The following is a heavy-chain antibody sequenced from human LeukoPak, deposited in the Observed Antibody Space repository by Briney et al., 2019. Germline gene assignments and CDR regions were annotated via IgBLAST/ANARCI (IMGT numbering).Heavy chain of an antibody. Sequence: GGSLRLSCAASGFTFDDYGMSWVRQAPGKGLEWVSGINWNGGSTGYADSVKGRFTISRDNAKNSLYLQMNSLRAEDTALYYCARDITIFGVVNPGGNYYYMDVWGKGTTVTVSS. CDR3: ARDITIFGVVNPGGNYYYMDV. CDR2: INWNGGST. CDR1: GFTFDDYG. V-gene: IGHV3-20*04. J-gene: IGHJ6*03. D-gene: IGHD3-3*01.